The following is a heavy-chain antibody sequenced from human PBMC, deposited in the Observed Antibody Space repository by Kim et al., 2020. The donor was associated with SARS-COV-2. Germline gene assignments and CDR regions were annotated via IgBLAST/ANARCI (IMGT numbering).Heavy chain of an antibody. CDR3: ARVRAYTFDY. CDR2: NT. V-gene: IGHV1-3*01. Sequence: NTKYSQNFQDRISITKDTSASTAYMELSGLRSEDTAVYYCARVRAYTFDYWGQGTLVTVSS. J-gene: IGHJ4*02. D-gene: IGHD4-4*01.